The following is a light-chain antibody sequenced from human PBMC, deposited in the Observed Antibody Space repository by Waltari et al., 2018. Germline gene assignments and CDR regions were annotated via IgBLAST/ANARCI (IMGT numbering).Light chain of an antibody. V-gene: IGKV4-1*01. Sequence: DIVMTQSPDSLAVSLGERATINCKPSQSVLSSSNNKNSLGWYQQKPGQPPKLLISWASTRESGVPDRFSGSGSGTDFTLTISSLQAEDVAVYYCQQCYSFPYTFGQGTKLEIK. CDR1: QSVLSSSNNKNS. J-gene: IGKJ2*01. CDR2: WAS. CDR3: QQCYSFPYT.